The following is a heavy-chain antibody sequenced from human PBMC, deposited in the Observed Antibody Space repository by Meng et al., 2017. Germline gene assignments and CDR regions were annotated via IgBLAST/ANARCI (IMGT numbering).Heavy chain of an antibody. CDR2: INTNTGNP. Sequence: QVVQSGAEVKKPGASVKVSCKVSGYTLTSYAMNWVRQAPGQGLEWMGWINTNTGNPTYAQGFTGRFVFSLDTSVSTAYLQISSLKAEDTAVYYCARRYYYDSSGYYFYVFGYWGQGTLVTVSS. CDR3: ARRYYYDSSGYYFYVFGY. V-gene: IGHV7-4-1*02. J-gene: IGHJ4*02. D-gene: IGHD3-22*01. CDR1: GYTLTSYA.